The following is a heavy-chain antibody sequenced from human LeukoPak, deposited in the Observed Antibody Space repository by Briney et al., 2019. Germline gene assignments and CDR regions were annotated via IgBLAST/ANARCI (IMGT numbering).Heavy chain of an antibody. CDR1: GFTFSSYW. J-gene: IGHJ6*03. D-gene: IGHD2-15*01. CDR2: INSDGSST. CDR3: ARAVGYYYYYMDV. V-gene: IGHV3-74*01. Sequence: PGGSLRLSCAASGFTFSSYWMHWVRQAPGKGLVWVSRINSDGSSTSYADSVKGRFTISRDNAKNTLYLQMNSLRAEDTAVYYCARAVGYYYYYMDVWGKGTTVTVSS.